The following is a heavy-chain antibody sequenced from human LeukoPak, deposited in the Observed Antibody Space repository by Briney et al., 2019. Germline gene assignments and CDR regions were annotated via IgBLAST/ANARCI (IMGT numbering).Heavy chain of an antibody. Sequence: GGSLRLSCAASGSTFSNYAMSWVRQAPGKGLEWVSAVRGGSGNTYYADSVKGRFTISRDNSKNMLYLQMNSLRAEDTAVYYCAKGHCDCEGYYYFDYWGQGILVTVSS. D-gene: IGHD2-21*01. CDR2: VRGGSGNT. CDR3: AKGHCDCEGYYYFDY. J-gene: IGHJ4*02. V-gene: IGHV3-23*01. CDR1: GSTFSNYA.